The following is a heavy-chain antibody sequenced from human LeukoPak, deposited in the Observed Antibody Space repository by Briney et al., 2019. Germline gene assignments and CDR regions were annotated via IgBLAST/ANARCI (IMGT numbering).Heavy chain of an antibody. CDR2: VHYSGGT. D-gene: IGHD1-26*01. CDR1: GGSISSSSYY. J-gene: IGHJ4*02. Sequence: SETPSLTCTVSGGSISSSSYYWGWIRQPPGKGLEWIGSVHYSGGTYYNPSLRSRVTISVDTSRNQFSLKLSSVTAADTAVYYCARDGIGPFDYWGQGTLVTVSS. CDR3: ARDGIGPFDY. V-gene: IGHV4-39*07.